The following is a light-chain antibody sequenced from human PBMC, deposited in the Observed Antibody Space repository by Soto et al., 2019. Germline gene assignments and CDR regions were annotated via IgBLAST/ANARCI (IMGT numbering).Light chain of an antibody. CDR2: EVS. V-gene: IGLV2-8*01. CDR1: SSDVGGYNS. J-gene: IGLJ1*01. CDR3: SSYAGSNNYV. Sequence: QSALTQPPSASGSPRQSVTISCTGTSSDVGGYNSVSWYQQHPGKAPKLIIYEVSQRPSGVPDRFSGSKSGNTASLTVSGLQAEDEADYYCSSYAGSNNYVFGTGTKLTVL.